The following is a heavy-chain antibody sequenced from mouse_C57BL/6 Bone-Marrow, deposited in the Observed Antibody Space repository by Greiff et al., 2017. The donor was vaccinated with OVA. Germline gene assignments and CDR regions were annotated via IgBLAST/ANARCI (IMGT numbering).Heavy chain of an antibody. V-gene: IGHV1-55*01. J-gene: IGHJ4*01. CDR1: GYTFTSYW. D-gene: IGHD2-1*01. Sequence: QVQLQQPGAELVKPGASVKMSCKASGYTFTSYWITWVKQRPGQGLEWIGDIYPGSGSTNSNEKFKSKATLTVDTSSSTAYMKLSILTYEDSAVYDDAKVYLYYYAMDCWGQGTSVTGS. CDR2: IYPGSGST. CDR3: AKVYLYYYAMDC.